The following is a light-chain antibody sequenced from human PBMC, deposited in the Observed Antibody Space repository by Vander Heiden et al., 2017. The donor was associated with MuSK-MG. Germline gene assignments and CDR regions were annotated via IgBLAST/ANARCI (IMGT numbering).Light chain of an antibody. V-gene: IGLV3-27*01. CDR1: VLAKKY. J-gene: IGLJ3*02. CDR3: YSAADNNPWV. Sequence: SYELTQPSSVSVSPGKTARITCSGDVLAKKYARWFQQKPGQAPVLVIYKDSERPSGIPERFSGSSSGTTVTFTISGAQVEDDADYYCYSAADNNPWVFGGGTKLTVL. CDR2: KDS.